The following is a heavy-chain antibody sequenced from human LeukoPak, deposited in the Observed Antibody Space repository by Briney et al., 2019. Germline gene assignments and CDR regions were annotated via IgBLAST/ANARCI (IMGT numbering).Heavy chain of an antibody. CDR1: GGSVSSGSYY. CDR2: IYYSGST. J-gene: IGHJ5*02. V-gene: IGHV4-61*01. Sequence: PSETLSLTCTVSGGSVSSGSYYWSWIRQPPGKGLEWIGYIYYSGSTNYNPSLKSRDTISVDTSKNQFSLKLSSVTAADTAVYYCAREELSSWFDPWGQGTLVTVSS. D-gene: IGHD1-7*01. CDR3: AREELSSWFDP.